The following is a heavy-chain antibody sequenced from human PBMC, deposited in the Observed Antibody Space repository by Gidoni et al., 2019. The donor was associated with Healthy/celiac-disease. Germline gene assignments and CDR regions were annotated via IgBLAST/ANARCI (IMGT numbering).Heavy chain of an antibody. CDR1: GFTVSSNY. J-gene: IGHJ6*02. CDR2: IYSGGST. D-gene: IGHD3-3*01. CDR3: ARDRSGDFWSGPRSWGGMDV. V-gene: IGHV3-66*02. Sequence: EVQLVESGGGLVQPGGSLRLSCAASGFTVSSNYMSWVRQAPGKGLEWVSVIYSGGSTYYADSVKGRFTISRDNSKNTLYLQMNSLRAEDTAVYYCARDRSGDFWSGPRSWGGMDVWGQGTTVTVSS.